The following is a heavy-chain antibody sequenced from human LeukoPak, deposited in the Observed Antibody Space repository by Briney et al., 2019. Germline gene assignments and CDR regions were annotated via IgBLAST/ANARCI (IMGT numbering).Heavy chain of an antibody. D-gene: IGHD6-13*01. Sequence: PSETLSLTCAVNGGSFSGYYWSWIRQPPGKGLEWIGEINHSGSTNYNPSLKSRVTISVDTSKNQFSLKLSSVTAADTAVYYCAREGVAAAGTLYYFDYWGQGTLVTVSS. CDR3: AREGVAAAGTLYYFDY. J-gene: IGHJ4*02. CDR1: GGSFSGYY. V-gene: IGHV4-34*01. CDR2: INHSGST.